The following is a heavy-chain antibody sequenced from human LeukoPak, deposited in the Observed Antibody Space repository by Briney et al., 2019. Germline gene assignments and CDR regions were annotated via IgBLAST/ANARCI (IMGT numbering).Heavy chain of an antibody. V-gene: IGHV3-30*04. J-gene: IGHJ4*02. CDR1: GFTFSSYG. Sequence: GGSLRLSCAASGFTFSSYGVHWVRQAPGKGLEWVAVISNDGRNKNYADSVRGRFTISRDNSKNGLHLQMNSLRPEDTAVYYCARDGEQWLALLDYWGQGTLVTVSS. D-gene: IGHD6-19*01. CDR2: ISNDGRNK. CDR3: ARDGEQWLALLDY.